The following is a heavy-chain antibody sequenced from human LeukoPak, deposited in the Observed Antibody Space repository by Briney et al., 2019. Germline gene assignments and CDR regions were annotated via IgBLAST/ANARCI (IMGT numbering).Heavy chain of an antibody. D-gene: IGHD4-17*01. V-gene: IGHV1-2*02. J-gene: IGHJ5*02. Sequence: ASVTVSCKASGYTFTGYYMHWVRQAPGQGLEWMGWINPNSGGTNYAQKFQGGVTMTRDTSISTAYMELSRLRSDDTAVYYCARVVSIVVPAARDYGDYPGRNWFEPWGQGTLVTVSS. CDR2: INPNSGGT. CDR3: ARVVSIVVPAARDYGDYPGRNWFEP. CDR1: GYTFTGYY.